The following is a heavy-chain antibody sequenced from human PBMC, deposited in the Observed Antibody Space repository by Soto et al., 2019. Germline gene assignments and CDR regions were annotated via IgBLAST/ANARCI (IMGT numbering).Heavy chain of an antibody. V-gene: IGHV4-38-2*01. D-gene: IGHD3-9*01. CDR2: IYHSGTT. CDR1: GDSISSIYY. J-gene: IGHJ4*02. Sequence: TSETLSLTCAVSGDSISSIYYWAWIRQPPGKILEWIGSIYHSGTTYYNPSLKSRVTISVDTSKNQFSLKLSSVTAADSAVYFCARARYYDWCFDLWGLGTPVTVSS. CDR3: ARARYYDWCFDL.